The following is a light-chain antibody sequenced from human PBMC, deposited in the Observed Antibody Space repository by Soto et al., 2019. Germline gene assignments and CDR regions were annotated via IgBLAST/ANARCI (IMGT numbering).Light chain of an antibody. J-gene: IGKJ4*01. Sequence: EVVLTQSPDALSLSPGERATVSCRASQSVSAYLAWYQQRPGQAPRLLIYDVSNRAPGIPDGFSGGGSGTDFTLSISSLQPEDSATYYCLSRFDWPTFGGGATLEIK. CDR2: DVS. CDR3: LSRFDWPT. CDR1: QSVSAY. V-gene: IGKV3-11*01.